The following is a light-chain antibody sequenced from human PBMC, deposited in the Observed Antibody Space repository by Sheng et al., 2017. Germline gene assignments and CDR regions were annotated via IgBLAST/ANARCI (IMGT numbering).Light chain of an antibody. J-gene: IGKJ1*01. CDR1: QGIRNW. Sequence: DIQMTQSPSSVSASVGDRVTITCRASQGIRNWLAWYQQKPGEAPKLLIHAASSLQSGVPSRFSGSGSGTDFTLTISSLQPEDSATYYCQQVNSFPRTFGQGTKVEI. CDR3: QQVNSFPRT. CDR2: AAS. V-gene: IGKV1-12*01.